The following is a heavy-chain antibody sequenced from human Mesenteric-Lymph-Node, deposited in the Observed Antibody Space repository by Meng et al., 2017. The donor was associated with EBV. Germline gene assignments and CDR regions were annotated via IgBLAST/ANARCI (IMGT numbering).Heavy chain of an antibody. Sequence: QVQEGGAGLVKPPGTLSLNCAVYGGSVSVFYWTWIRQSPGRDLEWIGEINHSGFSKYNPSLKSRLTISLDTSKNQVSLTLGSVTAADTAVYYCARIRSIWGTYQNYYFDSWGQGTLVTVSS. CDR3: ARIRSIWGTYQNYYFDS. CDR1: GGSVSVFY. J-gene: IGHJ4*02. CDR2: INHSGFS. V-gene: IGHV4-34*01. D-gene: IGHD3-16*02.